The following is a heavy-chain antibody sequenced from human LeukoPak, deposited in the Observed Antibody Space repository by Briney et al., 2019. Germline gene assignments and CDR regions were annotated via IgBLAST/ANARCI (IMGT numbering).Heavy chain of an antibody. V-gene: IGHV4-39*01. CDR3: ARVTRVTMVRGEYYYGMDV. D-gene: IGHD3-10*01. CDR1: GGSISSSSYY. CDR2: IYYSGST. J-gene: IGHJ6*02. Sequence: SETLSLTCTVSGGSISSSSYYWGWIRQPPGKGLEWIGSIYYSGSTYYNPSLKSRVNISVDTSKNQSSLKLSSVTAADTAVYYCARVTRVTMVRGEYYYGMDVWGQGTTVTVSS.